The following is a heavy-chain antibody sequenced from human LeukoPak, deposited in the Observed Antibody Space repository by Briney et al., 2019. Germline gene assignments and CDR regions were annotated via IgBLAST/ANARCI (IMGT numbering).Heavy chain of an antibody. V-gene: IGHV3-30-3*01. CDR3: ARANWAGIEAPATDY. Sequence: GGSLRLSCAASGFTFSSYVMHWVRQAPGKGLEWVAVISYDGSNKYYADSVKGRFTISRDNSKNTLFLQMNSLRTEDTAVYFCARANWAGIEAPATDYWGQGTLVTVSS. CDR2: ISYDGSNK. CDR1: GFTFSSYV. D-gene: IGHD2-15*01. J-gene: IGHJ4*02.